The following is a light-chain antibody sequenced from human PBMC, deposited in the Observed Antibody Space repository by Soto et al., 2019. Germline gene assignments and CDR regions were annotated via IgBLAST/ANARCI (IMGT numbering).Light chain of an antibody. CDR1: QSISSW. V-gene: IGKV1-5*03. Sequence: DIQMNQSPSTLPAVVGDRVTMTCRASQSISSWLAWYQQKPGKAPKLLIYKASTLESGVPSRFSGSGSGTEITLTSSSLQPDDFATYYCQLYNSYLGTFGPGTKVDIK. J-gene: IGKJ1*01. CDR2: KAS. CDR3: QLYNSYLGT.